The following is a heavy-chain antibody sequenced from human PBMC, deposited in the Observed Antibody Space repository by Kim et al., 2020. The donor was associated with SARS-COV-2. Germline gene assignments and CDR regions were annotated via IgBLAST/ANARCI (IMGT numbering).Heavy chain of an antibody. V-gene: IGHV4-59*13. D-gene: IGHD5-18*01. CDR2: IYYSGST. CDR1: GGSISSYY. J-gene: IGHJ2*01. CDR3: AGRDTAMVTAGYWYFDL. Sequence: SETLSLTCTVSGGSISSYYWSWIRQPPGKGLEWIGYIYYSGSTNYNPSLKSRVTISVDTSKNQFSLKLSSVTAADTAVYYCAGRDTAMVTAGYWYFDLWG.